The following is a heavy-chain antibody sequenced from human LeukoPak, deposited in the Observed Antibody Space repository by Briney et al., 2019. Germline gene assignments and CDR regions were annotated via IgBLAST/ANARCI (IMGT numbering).Heavy chain of an antibody. CDR3: ARGGRGWYGNFDY. V-gene: IGHV1-2*02. J-gene: IGHJ4*02. D-gene: IGHD6-19*01. CDR2: INPDSGGT. CDR1: AYAFTGSY. Sequence: ASVKVSCKASAYAFTGSYMHCGRQAPGQGLEWMGWINPDSGGTNYAQKFQGRVTMTRDTSISTASMEVSRLRSDDTAVYYCARGGRGWYGNFDYWGQGTLVTVSS.